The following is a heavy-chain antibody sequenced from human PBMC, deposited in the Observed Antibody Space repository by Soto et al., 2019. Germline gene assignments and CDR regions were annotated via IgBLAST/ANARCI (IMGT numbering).Heavy chain of an antibody. CDR1: GFTFSSYA. D-gene: IGHD1-26*01. Sequence: EVQLLESGGGLVQPGGSLRLSCAASGFTFSSYAMTWVRQAPGKGLEWVYAVSGSGGSTYYADSVKGQFTISRDNSKNPLYRQMNSLRAEDTAVYYCAKGLYSGSYVGCWGKGTLVTVSS. J-gene: IGHJ4*02. V-gene: IGHV3-23*01. CDR2: VSGSGGST. CDR3: AKGLYSGSYVGC.